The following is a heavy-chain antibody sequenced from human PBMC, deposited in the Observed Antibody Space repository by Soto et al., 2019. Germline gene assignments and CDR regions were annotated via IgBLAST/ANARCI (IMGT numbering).Heavy chain of an antibody. Sequence: PSETLSLTCTVSGGSISSYYWSWIRQPPGKGLEWIGYIYYSGSTNYNPSLKSRVTTSADTSKNQFSLKLSSVTAADTAVYYCARVYVPAGGNLWFESWGQGTLVTVSS. CDR2: IYYSGST. J-gene: IGHJ5*01. CDR3: ARVYVPAGGNLWFES. D-gene: IGHD3-16*01. CDR1: GGSISSYY. V-gene: IGHV4-59*01.